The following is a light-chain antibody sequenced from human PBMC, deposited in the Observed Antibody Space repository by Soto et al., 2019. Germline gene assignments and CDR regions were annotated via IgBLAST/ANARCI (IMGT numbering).Light chain of an antibody. CDR3: QQYNNWPPWT. J-gene: IGKJ1*01. Sequence: VLMTQSPATLSVSPGERATLSCRASQGVRNNLAWYQHKPGQAPRLLIYDASTRATGIPARFSGSGSGTDFNLTISSLQSEDFAVYYCQQYNNWPPWTFGQGTRVDIK. CDR1: QGVRNN. CDR2: DAS. V-gene: IGKV3-15*01.